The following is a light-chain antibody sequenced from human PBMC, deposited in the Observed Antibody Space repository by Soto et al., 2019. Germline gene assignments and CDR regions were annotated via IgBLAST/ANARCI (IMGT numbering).Light chain of an antibody. CDR1: SSDVGGYDY. Sequence: QSVLTQPPSASGSPGQSVTISCTGTSSDVGGYDYVSWYQQYPGKTPKLMIFEVTKRPSGVPDRFSGSKSGNTASLTVSGLQAEDEADHYCLSYACTDYVFGNGTKVTVL. CDR3: LSYACTDYV. J-gene: IGLJ1*01. CDR2: EVT. V-gene: IGLV2-8*01.